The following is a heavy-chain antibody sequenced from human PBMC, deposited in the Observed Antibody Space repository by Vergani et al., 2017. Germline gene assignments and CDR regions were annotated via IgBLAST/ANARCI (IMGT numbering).Heavy chain of an antibody. D-gene: IGHD2-15*01. Sequence: QVQLQESGPGLVKPSETLSLTCTVSGGSISSYYWSWIRQPAGKGLEWIWRIYTSGSTYYNPSLKSRVTISVDTSKNQFSLKLSSVTAADTAVYYCARDQSDCSGGSCYSGYYFYGMDVWGQGTTVTVSS. V-gene: IGHV4-4*07. CDR1: GGSISSYY. CDR2: IYTSGST. CDR3: ARDQSDCSGGSCYSGYYFYGMDV. J-gene: IGHJ6*02.